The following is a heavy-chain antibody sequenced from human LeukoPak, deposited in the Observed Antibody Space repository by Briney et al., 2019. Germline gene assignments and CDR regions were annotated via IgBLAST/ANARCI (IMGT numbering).Heavy chain of an antibody. CDR3: ARDDSSGYYVDY. Sequence: SETLSLTCTVSGGSISSGGYYWGWIRQPPGKGLEWIGSIYHSGSTYYNPSLKSRVTISVDTSKNQFSLKLSSVTAADTAVYYCARDDSSGYYVDYWGQGTLVTVSS. V-gene: IGHV4-39*07. D-gene: IGHD3-22*01. CDR2: IYHSGST. J-gene: IGHJ4*02. CDR1: GGSISSGGYY.